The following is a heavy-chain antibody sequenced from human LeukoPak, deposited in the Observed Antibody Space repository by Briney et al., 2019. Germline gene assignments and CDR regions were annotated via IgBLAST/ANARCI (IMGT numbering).Heavy chain of an antibody. V-gene: IGHV3-21*01. CDR3: ARDTADGYNEGGYFDY. Sequence: GGSLRLSCAASGFTFSSYSMNWVRQAPGKGLEWVSSISSSSSYIYYADSVKGRFTISRDNAKNSLYLQMNSLRAEDTAVYYCARDTADGYNEGGYFDYWGQGTLVTVSS. J-gene: IGHJ4*02. CDR1: GFTFSSYS. D-gene: IGHD5-24*01. CDR2: ISSSSSYI.